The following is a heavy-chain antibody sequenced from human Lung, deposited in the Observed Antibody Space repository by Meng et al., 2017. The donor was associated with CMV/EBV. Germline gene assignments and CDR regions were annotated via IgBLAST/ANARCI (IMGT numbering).Heavy chain of an antibody. CDR1: GYRFSAFW. V-gene: IGHV5-51*01. Sequence: GESLKISCQGSGYRFSAFWLGWVRQKPGKGLEWMGLIFPGYSKTIYSPSFQGQVTFSGDNFINNAYLQLSSLEASDTAIYSCASGPGGTRPPAPYGMDVWGQGTTVTGSS. J-gene: IGHJ6*02. CDR3: ASGPGGTRPPAPYGMDV. CDR2: IFPGYSKT. D-gene: IGHD6-6*01.